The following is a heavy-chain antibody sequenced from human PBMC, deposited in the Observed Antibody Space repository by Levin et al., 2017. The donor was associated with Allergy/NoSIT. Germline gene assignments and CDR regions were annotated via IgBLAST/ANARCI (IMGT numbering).Heavy chain of an antibody. Sequence: HASETLSLTCAASGFTISDYAMAWVRQAPGKGLDWVSGVSGDGLLTYYVDSVKGRFTISRDKSKNTLYLQMSSLRTEDTAFYSCAKTGGYISAGFDAWGQGTLVTVAS. D-gene: IGHD5-18*01. CDR1: GFTISDYA. CDR2: VSGDGLLT. CDR3: AKTGGYISAGFDA. J-gene: IGHJ4*02. V-gene: IGHV3-23*01.